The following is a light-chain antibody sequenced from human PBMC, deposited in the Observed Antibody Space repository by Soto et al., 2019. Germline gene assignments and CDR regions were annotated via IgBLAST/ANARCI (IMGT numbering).Light chain of an antibody. J-gene: IGKJ2*01. CDR2: GAS. Sequence: EIVMTQSPATLSVSPGERATLSCRASQSVSSNLGWYQQKPGQAPRLLIYGASTRATGIPARFSGSGSGTEFTLTISSLQSEDFAVYYCQRYNNWPLTFGQGTKLQIK. CDR3: QRYNNWPLT. CDR1: QSVSSN. V-gene: IGKV3-15*01.